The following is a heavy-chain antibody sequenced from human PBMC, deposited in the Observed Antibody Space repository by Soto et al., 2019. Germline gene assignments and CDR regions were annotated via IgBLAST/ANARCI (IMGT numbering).Heavy chain of an antibody. J-gene: IGHJ1*01. D-gene: IGHD3-16*01. CDR2: TSYDGSNK. V-gene: IGHV3-33*05. CDR3: ARWGTTGGLDV. Sequence: QVQLVESGGGVVQPGTSLRVSCVGSGFTFRSYVIHWVRQAPGKGPEWVALTSYDGSNKYYGDSVRGRFTISRDNSRNKVDLQMDSLRLEDTALYYCARWGTTGGLDVWGQGTLVSVSS. CDR1: GFTFRSYV.